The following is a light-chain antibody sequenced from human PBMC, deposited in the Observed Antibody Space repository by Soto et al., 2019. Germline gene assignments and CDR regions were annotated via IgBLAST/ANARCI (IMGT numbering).Light chain of an antibody. CDR2: EGS. CDR3: CSYAGSSTFV. V-gene: IGLV2-23*03. J-gene: IGLJ1*01. CDR1: SSDFGGYDY. Sequence: QSALTQPPSAYGSPGQSVTISCTGTSSDFGGYDYVSWYQQHPGKAPKLMIYEGSKRPSGVSNRFSGSKSGNTASLTISGLQAEDEADYYCCSYAGSSTFVFGTGTKVTVL.